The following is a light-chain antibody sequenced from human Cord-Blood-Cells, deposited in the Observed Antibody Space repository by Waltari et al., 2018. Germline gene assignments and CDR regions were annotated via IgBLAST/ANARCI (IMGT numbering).Light chain of an antibody. CDR3: MQALQTPFT. J-gene: IGKJ3*01. CDR1: QSLLHSNGYNY. CDR2: LGS. Sequence: DIELLQSPLSLPVTPGESASISCRSSQSLLHSNGYNYLEWDLQKPGQSPQLLIYLGSNRASGVPDRFRGSGSGTDFTLKISRVEAEDVGVYYCMQALQTPFTVGPGTKVDIK. V-gene: IGKV2-28*01.